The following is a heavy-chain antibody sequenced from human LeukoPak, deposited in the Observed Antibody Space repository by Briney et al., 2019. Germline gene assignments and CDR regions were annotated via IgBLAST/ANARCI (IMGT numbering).Heavy chain of an antibody. CDR2: ISGSGGST. Sequence: GGSLRLSCAASGFTFSNYAMSWVRQAPGKGLEWVSAISGSGGSTYYADSVKGRFTISRDNSKNTLYPQMNSLIAVDTAVYYCAELHSSGPRDYWGQGTLVTVSS. V-gene: IGHV3-23*01. J-gene: IGHJ4*02. CDR3: AELHSSGPRDY. CDR1: GFTFSNYA. D-gene: IGHD6-19*01.